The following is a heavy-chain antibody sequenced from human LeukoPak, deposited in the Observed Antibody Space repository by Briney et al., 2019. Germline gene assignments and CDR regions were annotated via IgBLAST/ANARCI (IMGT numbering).Heavy chain of an antibody. J-gene: IGHJ4*02. CDR1: GFTFSSYE. Sequence: PGGSLRLSCEASGFTFSSYEMNWVRQAPGKGLEWVSYISSGSTIYDADSVNGRFTISRDNAKNSLYLQMNSLRVEDTAVYYCARESIAVAGASFDYWGEGSLVTV. V-gene: IGHV3-48*03. CDR3: ARESIAVAGASFDY. CDR2: ISSGSTI. D-gene: IGHD6-19*01.